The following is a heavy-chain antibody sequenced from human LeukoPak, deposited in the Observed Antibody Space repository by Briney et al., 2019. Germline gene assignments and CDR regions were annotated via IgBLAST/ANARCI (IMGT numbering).Heavy chain of an antibody. Sequence: GGSLRLSCAASGFTFSSYAMSWVRQAPGKGLEWVSVISGGGGSTYYADSVKGRFTISRDNSKNKLYLQMNSLRAEDTAVYYCAKVAAAGHLDYWGQGTLVTVSS. CDR2: ISGGGGST. V-gene: IGHV3-23*01. CDR3: AKVAAAGHLDY. J-gene: IGHJ4*02. CDR1: GFTFSSYA. D-gene: IGHD6-13*01.